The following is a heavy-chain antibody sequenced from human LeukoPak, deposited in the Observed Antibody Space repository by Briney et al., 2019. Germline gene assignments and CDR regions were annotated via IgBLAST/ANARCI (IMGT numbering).Heavy chain of an antibody. D-gene: IGHD3-10*01. J-gene: IGHJ4*02. CDR1: GFTFSTYA. CDR3: AKDSPVTYYFDY. V-gene: IGHV3-23*01. CDR2: ISGSGGST. Sequence: GGSLRLSCAASGFTFSTYAMSWVRQAPGKGLEWVSTISGSGGSTYYPDSVRGRFTVSRDNSKNTLYLQMNSLRAEDTAVYYCAKDSPVTYYFDYWGQGTLVTVSS.